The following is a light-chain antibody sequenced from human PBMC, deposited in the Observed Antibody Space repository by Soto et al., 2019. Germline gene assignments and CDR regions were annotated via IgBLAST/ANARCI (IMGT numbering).Light chain of an antibody. CDR2: GTF. J-gene: IGKJ1*01. V-gene: IGKV3-20*01. Sequence: EIALTQSPGTLSLSPVERATLSCMASQSVGSRFLAWYQQKPGQAPRLLISGTFSRATCIPDRFRGSGSGTEFTLTLTSLQFEPFAVSNCQQYNNWTMWTFGQGTKVDIK. CDR1: QSVGSRF. CDR3: QQYNNWTMWT.